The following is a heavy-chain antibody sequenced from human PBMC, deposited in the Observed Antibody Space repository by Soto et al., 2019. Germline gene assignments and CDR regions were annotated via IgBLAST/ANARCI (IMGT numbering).Heavy chain of an antibody. Sequence: GGSLRLSCRASVFTFINAWMSWVRQAPGKGLEWVGRIKSKTDGGTTDYAGPVKGRFSISRDDSRQTLYVQMSNLRVDDTAVYYCIAVIPTRKWEPGRWGQGTLVTVYS. V-gene: IGHV3-15*05. CDR2: IKSKTDGGTT. J-gene: IGHJ4*02. CDR1: VFTFINAW. CDR3: IAVIPTRKWEPGR. D-gene: IGHD1-26*01.